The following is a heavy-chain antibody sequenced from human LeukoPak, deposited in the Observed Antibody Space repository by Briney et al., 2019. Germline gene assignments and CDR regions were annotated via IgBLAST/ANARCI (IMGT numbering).Heavy chain of an antibody. V-gene: IGHV4-30-2*01. CDR2: IYHSGST. CDR3: ARLGAGPTYYDFWSGYSSFYFDY. D-gene: IGHD3-3*01. Sequence: SETLSLTCAVSGGSISSGGYSWSWIRQPPGEGLEWIGYIYHSGSTYYNPSLKSRVTISVDRSKNQFSLKLSSVTAADTAVYYCARLGAGPTYYDFWSGYSSFYFDYWGQGTLVTVSS. J-gene: IGHJ4*02. CDR1: GGSISSGGYS.